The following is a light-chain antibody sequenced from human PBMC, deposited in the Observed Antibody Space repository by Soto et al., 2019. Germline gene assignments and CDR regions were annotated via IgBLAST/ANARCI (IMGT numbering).Light chain of an antibody. CDR3: QQRSNWPPIT. V-gene: IGKV3-11*01. Sequence: EIVMTQSPATLSVSPGERATVSCRSGQNIHTNLAWYQQKPGQAPRLLIYDASNRATGIPARFSGSGSGTDFTLTISSLEPEDFAVYYCQQRSNWPPITFGQGTRLEIK. CDR1: QNIHTN. CDR2: DAS. J-gene: IGKJ5*01.